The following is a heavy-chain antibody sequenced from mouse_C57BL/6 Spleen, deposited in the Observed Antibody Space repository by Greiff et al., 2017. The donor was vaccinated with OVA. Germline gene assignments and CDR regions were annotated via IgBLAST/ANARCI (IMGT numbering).Heavy chain of an antibody. CDR3: ARYGNYVY. Sequence: QVQLQQPGAELVMPGASVKLSCKASGYTFTSYWMHWVKQRPGQGLEWIGEIDPSDSYTNYNQKFKGKSTLTVDKSSSTAYMQLSSLTSEDSAVYYCARYGNYVYWGQGTTLTVSS. J-gene: IGHJ2*01. CDR2: IDPSDSYT. V-gene: IGHV1-69*01. D-gene: IGHD2-1*01. CDR1: GYTFTSYW.